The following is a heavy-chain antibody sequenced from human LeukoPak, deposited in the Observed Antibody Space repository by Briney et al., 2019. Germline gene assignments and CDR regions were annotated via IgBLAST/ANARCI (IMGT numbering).Heavy chain of an antibody. CDR1: GFTFSSYE. V-gene: IGHV3-48*03. J-gene: IGHJ4*02. D-gene: IGHD1-14*01. CDR2: IGNTGRTI. Sequence: GGSLRLSCAASGFTFSSYEMNWVRQAPGRGLEWVSYIGNTGRTIYYVDSVKGRFTVSRDNAKNSLYLQMNSLRAEDTAIYYCVRGDRYFFDYWGQGTLVTVSS. CDR3: VRGDRYFFDY.